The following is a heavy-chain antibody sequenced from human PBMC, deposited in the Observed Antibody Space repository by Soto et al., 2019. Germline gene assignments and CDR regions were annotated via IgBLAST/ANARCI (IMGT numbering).Heavy chain of an antibody. CDR3: SRGQAGLETAPYYFDY. Sequence: PGGSLRLSCTTSGFSFGAYAVSWFRQAPGKGLEWVGFSRSRAYGGTTEYAASVRGRFSISRDASTSIAYLQMNSLKTEDTALYFCSRGQAGLETAPYYFDYWGQGT. CDR2: SRSRAYGGTT. J-gene: IGHJ4*02. CDR1: GFSFGAYA. V-gene: IGHV3-49*03. D-gene: IGHD1-1*01.